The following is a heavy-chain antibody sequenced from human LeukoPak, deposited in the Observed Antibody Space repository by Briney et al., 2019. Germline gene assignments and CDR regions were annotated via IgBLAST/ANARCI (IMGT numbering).Heavy chain of an antibody. CDR3: ATWVGARFDY. V-gene: IGHV4-59*01. CDR2: IYYSGST. J-gene: IGHJ4*02. Sequence: SETLSLTCTVSGGSISSYYWSWIRQPPGKGLEWIGYIYYSGSTNYNPSLKSRVTISVDTSKNQFSLKLSSVTAADTAVYYCATWVGARFDYWGQGTLVTVSS. D-gene: IGHD1-26*01. CDR1: GGSISSYY.